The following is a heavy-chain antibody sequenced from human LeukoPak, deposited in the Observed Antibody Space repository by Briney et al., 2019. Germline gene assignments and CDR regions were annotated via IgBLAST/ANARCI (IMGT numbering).Heavy chain of an antibody. CDR1: GGSISSYY. J-gene: IGHJ3*02. Sequence: SETLSLTCTVSGGSISSYYWSWIRQPPGKGLEWIGYIYDSGSTNYNPSLKSRVSISVVPSKNQFSLKLSSVTAADTAVYYCACLTTADAFDIWGQGTMVTVSS. CDR3: ACLTTADAFDI. V-gene: IGHV4-59*01. CDR2: IYDSGST. D-gene: IGHD3-22*01.